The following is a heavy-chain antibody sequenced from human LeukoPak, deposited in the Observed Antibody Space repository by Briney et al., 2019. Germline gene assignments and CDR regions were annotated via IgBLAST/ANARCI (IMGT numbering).Heavy chain of an antibody. V-gene: IGHV1-18*01. Sequence: ASVKVSCKASGYTFTSYGISWVRQAPGQGLEWMGWISAYNGNTNYAQKLQGRVTMTTDTSTSTAYMELRSLRSDDTAVYYCARDGRPFLGYYYDSSGYYHYFDYWGQGTLVTVSS. J-gene: IGHJ4*02. CDR3: ARDGRPFLGYYYDSSGYYHYFDY. D-gene: IGHD3-22*01. CDR2: ISAYNGNT. CDR1: GYTFTSYG.